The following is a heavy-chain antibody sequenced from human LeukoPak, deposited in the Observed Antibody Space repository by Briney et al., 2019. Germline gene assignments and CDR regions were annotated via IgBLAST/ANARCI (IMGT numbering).Heavy chain of an antibody. CDR1: GGTFSSYA. V-gene: IGHV1-69*04. Sequence: SVKVSCKASGGTFSSYAITWVRQAPGQGLEWMGRIIPILGIANYAQKFQGRVTITADKSTSTAYMELSSLRSEDTAVYYCASGHSGWYKNRGFDYWGQGTLVTVSS. D-gene: IGHD6-19*01. CDR2: IIPILGIA. J-gene: IGHJ4*02. CDR3: ASGHSGWYKNRGFDY.